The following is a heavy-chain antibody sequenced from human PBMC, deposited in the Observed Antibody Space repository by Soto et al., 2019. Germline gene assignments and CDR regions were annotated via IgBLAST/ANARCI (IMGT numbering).Heavy chain of an antibody. V-gene: IGHV3-7*03. CDR2: IKQDGSEK. J-gene: IGHJ2*01. D-gene: IGHD2-2*01. CDR3: ARGRVPAAISGRWYFDL. Sequence: EVQLLESGGGLVQPGGSLRLSCAASGFTFSSYWMSWVRQAPGKGLEWVANIKQDGSEKYYVDSVKGRFTISRDNAKNSLYLQMNSLRAEDTAVYYCARGRVPAAISGRWYFDLWGRGTLVTVSS. CDR1: GFTFSSYW.